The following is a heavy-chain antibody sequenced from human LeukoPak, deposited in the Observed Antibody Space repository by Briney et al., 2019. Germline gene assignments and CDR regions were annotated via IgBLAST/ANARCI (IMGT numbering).Heavy chain of an antibody. CDR1: GFTFSSYG. D-gene: IGHD3-10*01. Sequence: GGSLRLSCGASGFTFSSYGMHWVRQAPGKGLEWVSVIYSGGSTYYADSAKGRFTISRDNSKNTLYLQMNSLRAEDTAVYYCARGARLTMVRGVIRYSYMDVWGKGTTVTISS. J-gene: IGHJ6*03. V-gene: IGHV3-NL1*01. CDR2: IYSGGST. CDR3: ARGARLTMVRGVIRYSYMDV.